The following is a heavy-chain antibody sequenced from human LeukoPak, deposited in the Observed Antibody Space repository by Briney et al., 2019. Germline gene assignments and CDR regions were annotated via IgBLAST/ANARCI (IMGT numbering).Heavy chain of an antibody. CDR3: ATNTMFRGIHAFDI. CDR1: GYSFTNYW. V-gene: IGHV5-51*01. J-gene: IGHJ4*02. CDR2: IYPGDSDT. Sequence: GESLKISCKGSGYSFTNYWIGWVRQMPGKGLEWMGIIYPGDSDTRYSPSFQGQVTISADKSISTAYLQWSSLKASDSAMYYCATNTMFRGIHAFDIWGQGTLVTVSS. D-gene: IGHD3-10*01.